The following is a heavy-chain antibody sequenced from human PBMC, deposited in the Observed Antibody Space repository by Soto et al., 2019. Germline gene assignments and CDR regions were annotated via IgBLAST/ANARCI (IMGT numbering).Heavy chain of an antibody. CDR1: GGSISSSSYY. Sequence: PSEMLSLTCTVSGGSISSSSYYWGWIRQPPGKGLEWIGSIYYSGSTYYNPSLKSRVTISVDTSKNQFSLKLSSVTAADTAVYYCARPGDYYDSSGRYGMDVWGQGTTVTVSS. D-gene: IGHD3-22*01. CDR2: IYYSGST. V-gene: IGHV4-39*01. CDR3: ARPGDYYDSSGRYGMDV. J-gene: IGHJ6*02.